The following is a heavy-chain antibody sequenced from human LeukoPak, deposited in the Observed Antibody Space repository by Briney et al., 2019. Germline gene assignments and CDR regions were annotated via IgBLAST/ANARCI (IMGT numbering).Heavy chain of an antibody. Sequence: KPSQTLSLTCTVSGGSISSGSYYWSWIRQPAGKGLEWIGRIYTSGSTNYNPSLKSRVTISVDTSKNQFSLKLSSVTAADTAVYYCAKVIRSGSYLGGFDYWGQGTLVTVSS. J-gene: IGHJ4*02. CDR2: IYTSGST. D-gene: IGHD1-26*01. CDR1: GGSISSGSYY. V-gene: IGHV4-61*02. CDR3: AKVIRSGSYLGGFDY.